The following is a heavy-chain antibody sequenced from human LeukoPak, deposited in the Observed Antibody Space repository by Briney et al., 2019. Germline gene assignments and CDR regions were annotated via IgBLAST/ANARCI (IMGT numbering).Heavy chain of an antibody. CDR3: AKYRTVTTSCDY. D-gene: IGHD4-17*01. J-gene: IGHJ4*02. CDR2: VSGSGGST. V-gene: IGHV3-23*01. Sequence: PGGSLRLSCAASGITFSSYAMSWVRQAPGKGLEWVSGVSGSGGSTYYADSVKGRFTISRDNSKNTLYLQMNSLRAEDTAVYYCAKYRTVTTSCDYWGQGTLVTVSS. CDR1: GITFSSYA.